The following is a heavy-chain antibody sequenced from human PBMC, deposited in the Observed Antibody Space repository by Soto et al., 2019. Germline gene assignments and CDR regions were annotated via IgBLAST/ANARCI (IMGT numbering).Heavy chain of an antibody. Sequence: ASVKVSCKASGYTFTSYYMHWVRQAPGQGLEWMGIINPSGGSTSYAQKFQGRVTMTRDTSTSTVYMELSSLRSEDTAVYYCAREDDTSGRSGVDHFSYFYGMDVWGQGTTVTVSS. J-gene: IGHJ6*02. V-gene: IGHV1-46*01. D-gene: IGHD6-19*01. CDR3: AREDDTSGRSGVDHFSYFYGMDV. CDR2: INPSGGST. CDR1: GYTFTSYY.